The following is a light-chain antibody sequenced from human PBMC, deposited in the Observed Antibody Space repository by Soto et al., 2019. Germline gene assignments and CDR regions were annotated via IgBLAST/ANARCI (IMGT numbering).Light chain of an antibody. J-gene: IGKJ1*01. CDR1: QSISDA. CDR3: QQYNNWPWT. Sequence: ETGMTQAAANMSGSAGGRDSVYFRASQSISDALAWYQQKPGQAPRLLIHGASTRATGFPARFSGSGSGTDFSLTISSPESEDFAVYYCQQYNNWPWTFGQGTKVDI. CDR2: GAS. V-gene: IGKV3-15*01.